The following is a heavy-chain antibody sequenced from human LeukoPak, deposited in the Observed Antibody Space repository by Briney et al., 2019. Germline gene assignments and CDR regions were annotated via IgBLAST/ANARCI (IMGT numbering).Heavy chain of an antibody. V-gene: IGHV5-51*01. D-gene: IGHD3-16*02. CDR2: IYPGDSDT. CDR1: GYSFTNYW. J-gene: IGHJ4*02. Sequence: GESLKISCKGSGYSFTNYWIGWVRQMPGKDLEWMGIIYPGDSDTRYSPSFQGQVTISADKSISTAYLQWSSLKASDTAMYYCARLLYDYVWGGYRYTYYFDYWGQGTLVTVSS. CDR3: ARLLYDYVWGGYRYTYYFDY.